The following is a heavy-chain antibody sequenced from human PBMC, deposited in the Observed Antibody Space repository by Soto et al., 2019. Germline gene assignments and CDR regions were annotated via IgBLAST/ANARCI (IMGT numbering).Heavy chain of an antibody. Sequence: QVQLQESGPGLVRPSQTLSLTCTVSGGSISSGDYYWSWIRQPPGKGLEWIGYIYYSGNTYYNPSLKSRINISVDTSKNQFSLKLSSVTAADTAVYYCARRNVESPRGHFDYWGQGTLVTVSS. J-gene: IGHJ4*02. V-gene: IGHV4-30-4*01. D-gene: IGHD1-1*01. CDR3: ARRNVESPRGHFDY. CDR1: GGSISSGDYY. CDR2: IYYSGNT.